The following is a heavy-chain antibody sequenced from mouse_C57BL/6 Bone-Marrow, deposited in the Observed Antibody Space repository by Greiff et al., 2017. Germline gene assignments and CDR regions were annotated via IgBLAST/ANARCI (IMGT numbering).Heavy chain of an antibody. J-gene: IGHJ3*01. CDR3: ASSRLISFAY. CDR2: IDPSDSYT. D-gene: IGHD1-3*01. Sequence: QVQLQQPGAELVKPGASVKLSCKASGYTFTSYWMQWVKQRPGQGLEWIGEIDPSDSYTNYNQKFKGKATLTVDTSSSTAYMQLSSLTSEHSAVYYCASSRLISFAYWGQGTLVTVSA. CDR1: GYTFTSYW. V-gene: IGHV1-50*01.